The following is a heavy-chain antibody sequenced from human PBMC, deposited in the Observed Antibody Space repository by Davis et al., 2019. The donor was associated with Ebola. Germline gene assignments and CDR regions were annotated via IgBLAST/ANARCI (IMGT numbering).Heavy chain of an antibody. V-gene: IGHV4-59*12. Sequence: SETLSLTCTVSGGSISSYYWSWIRQPPGKGLEWIGYIYYSGSTNYNPSLKSRVTISVDTSKNQFSLKLSSVTAADTAVYYCAREPYGSGKSDAFDIWGQGTMVTVSS. D-gene: IGHD3-10*01. CDR3: AREPYGSGKSDAFDI. CDR1: GGSISSYY. J-gene: IGHJ3*02. CDR2: IYYSGST.